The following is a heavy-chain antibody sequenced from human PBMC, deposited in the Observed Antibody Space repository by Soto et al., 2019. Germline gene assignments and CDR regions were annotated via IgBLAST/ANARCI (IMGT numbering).Heavy chain of an antibody. V-gene: IGHV3-30*03. CDR2: ISNDGSGT. D-gene: IGHD3-10*01. CDR3: SKEGAFSGSGNYLCWVGP. CDR1: GFTFSSYG. Sequence: QVQLVESGGGVAQPGTSLRLSCAASGFTFSSYGMHWVRQAPGKGLEWVAVISNDGSGTNYADSVKGRFTISRDNSKKTGYLQMDNLGADGAAPVHLSKEGAFSGSGNYLCWVGPLGQGTLGTVSP. J-gene: IGHJ5*02.